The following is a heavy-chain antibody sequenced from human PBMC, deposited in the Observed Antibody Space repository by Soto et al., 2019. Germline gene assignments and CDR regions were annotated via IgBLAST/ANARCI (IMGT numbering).Heavy chain of an antibody. V-gene: IGHV2-70*11. Sequence: SGPTLVNPTQTLTLTCTFSGFSLSTSGMCVSWIRQPPGKALEWLARIDWDDDKYYSTSLKTRLTISKDTSKNQVVLTMTNMDPVDTATYYCARTIARTYYYDSSGYYYQKDFDYWGQGTLVTVSS. J-gene: IGHJ4*02. D-gene: IGHD3-22*01. CDR3: ARTIARTYYYDSSGYYYQKDFDY. CDR2: IDWDDDK. CDR1: GFSLSTSGMC.